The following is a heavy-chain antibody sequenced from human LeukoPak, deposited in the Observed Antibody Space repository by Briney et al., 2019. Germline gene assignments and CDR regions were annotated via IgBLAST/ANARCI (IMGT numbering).Heavy chain of an antibody. Sequence: SGTLSLTCAVSGGSISSSNWWNWVRQPPGKGLEWIGEIYHNGKTNYSPSLKSRVTISLDKSKNLFSLKLNSVTAADTAVYYCARWTPCGWDCHILDYWGQGILVTVSS. CDR1: GGSISSSNW. D-gene: IGHD2-21*02. V-gene: IGHV4-4*02. J-gene: IGHJ4*02. CDR3: ARWTPCGWDCHILDY. CDR2: IYHNGKT.